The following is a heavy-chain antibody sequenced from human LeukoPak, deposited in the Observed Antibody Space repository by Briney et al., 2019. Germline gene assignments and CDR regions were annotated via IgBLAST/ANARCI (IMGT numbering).Heavy chain of an antibody. Sequence: GSLRLSCVASGFTFSSYAMSWVRQAPGKGLEWVSGISGSGSSTSHADSVKGRFTISRDNSKNTLYLQMNSLRAEDTAVYYCAKGTQIYRSDIKCYPFDYWGQGTLVTVSS. J-gene: IGHJ4*02. D-gene: IGHD2-15*01. V-gene: IGHV3-23*01. CDR2: ISGSGSST. CDR1: GFTFSSYA. CDR3: AKGTQIYRSDIKCYPFDY.